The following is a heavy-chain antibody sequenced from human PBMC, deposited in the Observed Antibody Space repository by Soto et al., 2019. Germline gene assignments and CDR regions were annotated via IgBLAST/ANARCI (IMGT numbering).Heavy chain of an antibody. CDR3: AREDIVVVPAAYYGMDV. CDR2: ISAYNGNT. CDR1: GYTFTGYG. Sequence: ASVKVSCKASGYTFTGYGISWVRQAPGQGLEWMGWISAYNGNTNYAQKLQGRVTMTTDTSTSTAYMELRSLRSDETAVYYCAREDIVVVPAAYYGMDVWGQGTTVTVSS. V-gene: IGHV1-18*01. J-gene: IGHJ6*02. D-gene: IGHD2-2*01.